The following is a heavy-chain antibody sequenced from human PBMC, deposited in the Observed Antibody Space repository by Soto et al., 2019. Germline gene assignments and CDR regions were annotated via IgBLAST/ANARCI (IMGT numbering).Heavy chain of an antibody. CDR3: ARSFGVVITNWFDP. D-gene: IGHD3-3*01. Sequence: ASVKVSCKASGYTFTSYAMHWVRQAPGQRLEWMGWINGGNSNTQYSQNFRGRVTITRDTSASTAYMELSRLRSEDTAVYYCARSFGVVITNWFDPWGQGTLVTVSS. V-gene: IGHV1-3*01. CDR1: GYTFTSYA. J-gene: IGHJ5*02. CDR2: INGGNSNT.